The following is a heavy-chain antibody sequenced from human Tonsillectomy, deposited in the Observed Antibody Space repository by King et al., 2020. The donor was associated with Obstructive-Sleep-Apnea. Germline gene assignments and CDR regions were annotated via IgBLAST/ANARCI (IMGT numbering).Heavy chain of an antibody. J-gene: IGHJ4*02. D-gene: IGHD1-26*01. CDR3: ARMLSGSYNY. Sequence: QLQESGPGLVKPSETLSLTCTVSSGSISSYYWSWIRQPPGKGLEWVGYIYYSGSTNYNPSLTSRVTISVDTSKNQFSLKLSSVTAADTAVYYCARMLSGSYNYWGQGTLVTVSS. CDR1: SGSISSYY. V-gene: IGHV4-59*01. CDR2: IYYSGST.